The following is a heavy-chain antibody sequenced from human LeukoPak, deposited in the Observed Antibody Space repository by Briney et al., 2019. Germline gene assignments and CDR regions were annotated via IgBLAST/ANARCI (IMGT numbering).Heavy chain of an antibody. CDR3: ATGIAVADPFDY. CDR1: GYTLTELS. J-gene: IGHJ4*02. V-gene: IGHV1-24*01. CDR2: FDPEDGET. Sequence: ASVTVSCKVSGYTLTELSMHWVRQAPGKGLEWMGGFDPEDGETIYAQKFQGRVTITEDTSTDTAYMELSSLRSEDTAVYYCATGIAVADPFDYWGQGTLVTVSS. D-gene: IGHD6-19*01.